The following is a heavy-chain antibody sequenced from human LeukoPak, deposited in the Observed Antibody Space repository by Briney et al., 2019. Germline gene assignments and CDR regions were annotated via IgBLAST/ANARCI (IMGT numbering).Heavy chain of an antibody. Sequence: ASVKVSCKASGYTFTSYDINWVRQATGQGLEWMGWMNPNSGNTGYAQKFQGRVTMTRNTSISTAYMELSSLRSEDTAVYYCARESSSAGPYYYYYMDVWGKGTTVTVCS. V-gene: IGHV1-8*01. D-gene: IGHD6-6*01. CDR1: GYTFTSYD. J-gene: IGHJ6*03. CDR3: ARESSSAGPYYYYYMDV. CDR2: MNPNSGNT.